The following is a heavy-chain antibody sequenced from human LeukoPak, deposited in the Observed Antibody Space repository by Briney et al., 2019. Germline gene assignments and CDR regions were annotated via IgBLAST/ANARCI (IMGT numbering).Heavy chain of an antibody. J-gene: IGHJ4*02. CDR2: ISWQSRTR. CDR1: GFFFDDYG. Sequence: GRSLRLSCVASGFFFDDYGMHWVRQVPGKGLEWVSGISWQSRTRKYADSVRGRFTISRDNAKNSLYLQMNSLRAEDTAVYYCVRDPSGSGFAFDSWGQGALVTVSS. D-gene: IGHD1-1*01. CDR3: VRDPSGSGFAFDS. V-gene: IGHV3-9*01.